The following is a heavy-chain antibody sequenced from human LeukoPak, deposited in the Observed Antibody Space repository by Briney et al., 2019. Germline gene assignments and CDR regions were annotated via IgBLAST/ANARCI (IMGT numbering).Heavy chain of an antibody. V-gene: IGHV3-11*06. CDR3: ARVRGSYCFDF. Sequence: PAGSLRLSCTASGCTFSGYYMSWIRRAPGKGLEWVSYINGSSSDTNFADSMKGLFTISRDNANNSLFLQMNSLRAEDPAVYYCARVRGSYCFDFWGQGTLVTVSS. CDR1: GCTFSGYY. D-gene: IGHD1-26*01. CDR2: INGSSSDT. J-gene: IGHJ4*02.